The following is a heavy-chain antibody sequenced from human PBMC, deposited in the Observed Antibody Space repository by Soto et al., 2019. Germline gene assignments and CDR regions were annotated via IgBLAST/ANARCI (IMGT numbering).Heavy chain of an antibody. J-gene: IGHJ4*02. CDR3: AMGGSPYVWFNEY. CDR1: GDILSSFA. CDR2: IIPVFGTT. V-gene: IGHV1-69*01. Sequence: QEQLVQSGAEVKKPGSSMKVSCKASGDILSSFAISWVRQAPGQGLEWMGGIIPVFGTTNYAQKFQDRVTITADESTNTAYMELSSLRSEDTAIYYCAMGGSPYVWFNEYWGQGTLVTVSS. D-gene: IGHD3-16*01.